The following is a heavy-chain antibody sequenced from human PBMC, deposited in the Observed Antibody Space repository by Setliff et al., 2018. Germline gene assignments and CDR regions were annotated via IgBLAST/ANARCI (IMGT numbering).Heavy chain of an antibody. CDR1: GFTFSSYA. CDR2: ISSSSSYI. V-gene: IGHV3-64*04. D-gene: IGHD1-26*01. CDR3: CSGSYLFVY. J-gene: IGHJ4*02. Sequence: GGSLRLSCAASGFTFSSYAMHWVRQAPGKGLEYVSAISSSSSYIYYADSVKGRFTISRDNSKNTLYLQMNSLRAEDTAVYYCCSGSYLFVYWGQGSLVTVSS.